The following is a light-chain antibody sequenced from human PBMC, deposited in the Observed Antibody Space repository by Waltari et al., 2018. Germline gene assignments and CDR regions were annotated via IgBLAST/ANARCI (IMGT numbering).Light chain of an antibody. CDR1: EIVGTR. CDR3: QQCGHWHPYT. CDR2: DAS. J-gene: IGKJ2*01. V-gene: IGKV3-11*01. Sequence: EVILTQSPATLSLSPGDRATLSCWASEIVGTRIAWYQQKPGQAPKSIIHDASYRTPGTPDRFSASGSGTDFTLTSASLEPDDFAIYFCQQCGHWHPYTFGQGTKLDLK.